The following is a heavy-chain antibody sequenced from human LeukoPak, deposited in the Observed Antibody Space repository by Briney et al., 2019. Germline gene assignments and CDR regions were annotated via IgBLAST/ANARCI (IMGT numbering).Heavy chain of an antibody. CDR3: AKDLRGASEGGND. D-gene: IGHD3-16*01. Sequence: GGSLRLSCAASGFTFSSYVMSWVRQAPGKGLEWVSAISGSGGSTYSADSVKGRFTISRDNSKNTLYLQMDSLRAEDTAVYYCAKDLRGASEGGNDWGQGSLVTVSS. CDR1: GFTFSSYV. J-gene: IGHJ4*02. V-gene: IGHV3-23*01. CDR2: ISGSGGST.